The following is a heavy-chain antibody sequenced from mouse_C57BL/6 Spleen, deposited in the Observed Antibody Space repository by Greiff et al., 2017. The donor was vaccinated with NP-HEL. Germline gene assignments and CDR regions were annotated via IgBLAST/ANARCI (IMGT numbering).Heavy chain of an antibody. J-gene: IGHJ4*01. Sequence: QVTLIESGPGILQPSQTLNLTCSFSGFSLSTFGMGVGWIRQPSGKGLEWLVHIWWDYDKYYNPALKSLLTITKDTTKNQVFLKIANVDTADTATYYCARIDGYYDYAMDYWGQGTSVTVSS. CDR2: IWWDYDK. CDR1: GFSLSTFGMG. D-gene: IGHD1-2*01. CDR3: ARIDGYYDYAMDY. V-gene: IGHV8-8*01.